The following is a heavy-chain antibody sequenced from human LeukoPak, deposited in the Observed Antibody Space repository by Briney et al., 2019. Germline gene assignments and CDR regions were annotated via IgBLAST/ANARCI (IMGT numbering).Heavy chain of an antibody. V-gene: IGHV3-23*01. Sequence: TGGSLRLSCAASGFTFSNYAMRWVRQAPGKGLEWVSGISGSGDSTYYADSVKGRFTISRDNSKNTLYLQMNSLRAEDTAVYYCAKDFYYYDSSGYFDYWGQGTLVTVSS. CDR3: AKDFYYYDSSGYFDY. CDR2: ISGSGDST. D-gene: IGHD3-22*01. CDR1: GFTFSNYA. J-gene: IGHJ4*02.